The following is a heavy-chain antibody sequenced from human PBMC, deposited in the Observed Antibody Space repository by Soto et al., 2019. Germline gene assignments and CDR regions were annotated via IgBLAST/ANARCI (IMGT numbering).Heavy chain of an antibody. CDR1: GFIFNSYG. V-gene: IGHV3-30*03. CDR3: ARGVRGVATIAIGFYLDY. J-gene: IGHJ4*02. CDR2: ISSHGSNI. Sequence: QVQLVESGGGVVQPGRSLRLSCAASGFIFNSYGMHWIRQAPGKGLEWVAVISSHGSNIFYADSVKGRFTISRDNSNITLYLQMNSLRGDDTAVYYCARGVRGVATIAIGFYLDYWGQGTLVTTSS. D-gene: IGHD5-12*01.